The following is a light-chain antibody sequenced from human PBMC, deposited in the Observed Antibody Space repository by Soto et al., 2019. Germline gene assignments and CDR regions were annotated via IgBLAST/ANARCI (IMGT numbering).Light chain of an antibody. CDR3: QHYNNWLGT. J-gene: IGKJ4*01. CDR1: QNVVPN. CDR2: GAS. Sequence: ELVVTQSPAILSVSPGERVTLSCRASQNVVPNLAWYQQRLGQAPRLLIYGASARATGVPARFSGSGSGTEFFLTISSLQSEDFAVYYCQHYNNWLGTFGGGNKVEIK. V-gene: IGKV3-15*01.